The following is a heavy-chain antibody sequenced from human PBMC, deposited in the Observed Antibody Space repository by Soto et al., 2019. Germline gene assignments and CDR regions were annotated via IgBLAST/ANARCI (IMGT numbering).Heavy chain of an antibody. CDR1: GFTFSSYA. CDR3: AKDPDFWSGYYPTEPYYFDY. J-gene: IGHJ4*02. D-gene: IGHD3-3*01. CDR2: ISGSGGST. V-gene: IGHV3-23*01. Sequence: GSLRLSCAASGFTFSSYAMSWVRQAPGKGLEWVSAISGSGGSTYYADSVKGRFTISRDNSKNTLYLQMNSLRAEDTAVYYCAKDPDFWSGYYPTEPYYFDYWGQGTLVTVSS.